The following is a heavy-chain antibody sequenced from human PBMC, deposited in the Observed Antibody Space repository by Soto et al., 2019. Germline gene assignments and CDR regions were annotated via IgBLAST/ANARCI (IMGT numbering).Heavy chain of an antibody. D-gene: IGHD3-22*01. Sequence: GGSLRLSCVASGFTFSSSSMNWVRQAPGKGLEWVSSISGTSDYIDYADSVKGRFTVSRDNAKNSLHLQMNSLRAEDTAVYYCARPYYSDTSGYYGAWALDLWGQGTM. CDR2: ISGTSDYI. CDR3: ARPYYSDTSGYYGAWALDL. CDR1: GFTFSSSS. V-gene: IGHV3-21*01. J-gene: IGHJ3*01.